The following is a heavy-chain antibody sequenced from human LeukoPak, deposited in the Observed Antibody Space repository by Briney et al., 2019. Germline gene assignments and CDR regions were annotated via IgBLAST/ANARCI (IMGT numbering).Heavy chain of an antibody. CDR2: LYVGRNT. Sequence: KASETLSLTCTVSGGSISNYYWAWIRQPAGQGLEWIGRLYVGRNTDHNPSLKSRVTMSVDSSKNQFSLRLRSVTAAGTAVYYCAREHKDYDGDGYYYDNWGQGTLVTVSS. J-gene: IGHJ4*02. CDR1: GGSISNYY. D-gene: IGHD3-22*01. V-gene: IGHV4-4*07. CDR3: AREHKDYDGDGYYYDN.